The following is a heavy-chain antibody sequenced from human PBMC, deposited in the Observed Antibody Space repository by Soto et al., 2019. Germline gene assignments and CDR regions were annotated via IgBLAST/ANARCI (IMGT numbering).Heavy chain of an antibody. Sequence: GASVKVSCKGSGNNFTYAYLHWMRESAGQALEWMGWITLFNGNTKYAQKFQDRVTFTGDTSLNTAYMELSSLRSDDTAMFYCASGRYDASGYFDYWGQGTLVTVSS. CDR1: GNNFTYAY. J-gene: IGHJ4*02. CDR3: ASGRYDASGYFDY. CDR2: ITLFNGNT. V-gene: IGHV1-45*02. D-gene: IGHD3-22*01.